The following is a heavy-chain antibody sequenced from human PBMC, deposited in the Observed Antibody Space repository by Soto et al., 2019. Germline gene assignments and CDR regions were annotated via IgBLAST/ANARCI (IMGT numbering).Heavy chain of an antibody. D-gene: IGHD3-3*01. J-gene: IGHJ5*02. CDR2: IYWNDDK. V-gene: IGHV2-5*01. Sequence: QITVKESGPTLVKPTQTLTLTCTVSGLSLSTSGVGVGWIRQPPGKALEWLAVIYWNDDKYYSPSLRDRLTVTKDTSKDEVVLTMTNMDPVDTATYYCAHSYDFGSSYRPGWFDPWGQRTLVTVSS. CDR1: GLSLSTSGVG. CDR3: AHSYDFGSSYRPGWFDP.